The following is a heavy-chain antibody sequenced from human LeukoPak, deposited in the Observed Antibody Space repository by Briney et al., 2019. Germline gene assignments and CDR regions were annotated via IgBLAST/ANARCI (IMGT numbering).Heavy chain of an antibody. Sequence: GRSLRLSCAASGFTFSSYAMHWVRQAPGKGLEWVAVISYDGSNKYYADSVKGRFTISRDNSKNTLYLQMNSLRAEDTAVYYCARGRGVMCSGGSCTLGWFDPWGQGTLVTVSS. J-gene: IGHJ5*02. V-gene: IGHV3-30*04. CDR3: ARGRGVMCSGGSCTLGWFDP. CDR1: GFTFSSYA. CDR2: ISYDGSNK. D-gene: IGHD2-15*01.